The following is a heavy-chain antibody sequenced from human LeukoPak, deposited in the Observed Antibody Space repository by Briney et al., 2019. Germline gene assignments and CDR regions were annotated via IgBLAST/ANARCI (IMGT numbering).Heavy chain of an antibody. D-gene: IGHD6-13*01. J-gene: IGHJ5*02. Sequence: ASVKVSCKASGYTFTSYDINWVRQATGQGLEWMGWMNPNSGNTGYAQKFQGRATMTRNASISTAYMELSSLRSEDTAVYYCARGYSSSWYRVQYNWFDPWGQGTLVTVSS. CDR3: ARGYSSSWYRVQYNWFDP. V-gene: IGHV1-8*01. CDR1: GYTFTSYD. CDR2: MNPNSGNT.